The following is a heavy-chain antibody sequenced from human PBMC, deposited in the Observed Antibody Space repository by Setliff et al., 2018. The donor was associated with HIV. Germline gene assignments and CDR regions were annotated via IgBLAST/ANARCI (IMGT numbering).Heavy chain of an antibody. CDR1: GGSISSHY. CDR3: AAAEGQGPWYFFDN. J-gene: IGHJ4*02. D-gene: IGHD6-13*01. V-gene: IGHV4-59*08. Sequence: SETLSLTCTVSGGSISSHYWSWIRQPPGKGLEWIGYIYYSGNTNYNPSLKSRVTISVDTSKNQLSLKLSSVTATDTALYFCAAAEGQGPWYFFDNWGQGTQVTVSS. CDR2: IYYSGNT.